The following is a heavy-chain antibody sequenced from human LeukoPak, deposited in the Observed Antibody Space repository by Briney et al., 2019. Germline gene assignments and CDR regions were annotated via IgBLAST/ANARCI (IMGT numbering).Heavy chain of an antibody. Sequence: PGGSLRLSCAISGFTSTTACMTWVRQAPGKGLEWVTDIRKDGSDKYYVDSVKGRFIISRDNAKKSVSLHMNNLRVEDTAVYYCVVYKYILSWSAFDFWGRGTMVTVSS. J-gene: IGHJ3*01. CDR1: GFTSTTAC. CDR2: IRKDGSDK. CDR3: VVYKYILSWSAFDF. D-gene: IGHD6-13*01. V-gene: IGHV3-7*01.